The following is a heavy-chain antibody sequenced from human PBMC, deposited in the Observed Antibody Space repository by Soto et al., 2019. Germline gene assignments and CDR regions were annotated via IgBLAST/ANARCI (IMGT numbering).Heavy chain of an antibody. J-gene: IGHJ5*02. CDR2: IYYSGST. CDR3: ARTSALQIHDNWFDP. Sequence: PSETPSLTCTVSGGYISSGGYYWSWLRQHPGKGLDWIGYIYYSGSTYYNPSLKSRVTISVDTSKNQFSLELSSVTAADTAVYYCARTSALQIHDNWFDPWGQGTLVTVSS. V-gene: IGHV4-31*03. CDR1: GGYISSGGYY. D-gene: IGHD4-4*01.